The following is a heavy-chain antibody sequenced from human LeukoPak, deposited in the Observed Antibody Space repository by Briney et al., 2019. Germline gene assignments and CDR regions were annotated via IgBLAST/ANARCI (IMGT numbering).Heavy chain of an antibody. V-gene: IGHV3-48*01. CDR1: GFTLSSYS. CDR2: ISSSSSTI. CDR3: ARWGSYYDHDY. J-gene: IGHJ4*02. D-gene: IGHD2-2*01. Sequence: PGGSLRLSCAASGFTLSSYSMNWVRQAPGKGLEWASYISSSSSTIYYADSVKGRFTISRDNAKNSLYLQMNSLRAEDTAVYYCARWGSYYDHDYWGQGTLVTVSS.